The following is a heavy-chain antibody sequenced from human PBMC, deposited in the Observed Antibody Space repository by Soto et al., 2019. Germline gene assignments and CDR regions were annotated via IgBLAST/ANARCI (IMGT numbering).Heavy chain of an antibody. CDR1: GGTFSSYA. J-gene: IGHJ4*02. V-gene: IGHV1-69*01. CDR3: ARDPRIVGATTDDY. CDR2: IIPIFGTA. Sequence: QVQLVQSGAEVKKPVSSVKVSCKASGGTFSSYAISWVRQAPGQGLEWMGGIIPIFGTANYAQKFQGRVTITADESTSTAYMELSSLRSDDTAVYYCARDPRIVGATTDDYWGQGTLVTVSS. D-gene: IGHD1-26*01.